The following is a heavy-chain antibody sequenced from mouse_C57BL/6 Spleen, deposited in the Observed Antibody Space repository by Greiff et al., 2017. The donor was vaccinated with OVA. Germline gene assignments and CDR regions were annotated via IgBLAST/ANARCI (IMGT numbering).Heavy chain of an antibody. J-gene: IGHJ4*01. CDR2: IDPSDSET. D-gene: IGHD3-1*01. Sequence: VQLQQPGADLVRPGSSVKLSCKASGFTFTSYWMHWVMQTPFHGLAWIGNIDPSDSETHYNQKFKDKATLTVDKSSSTAYMQLSSLTSEDSAVYYCARGAMDYWGQGTSVTVSS. CDR3: ARGAMDY. CDR1: GFTFTSYW. V-gene: IGHV1-52*01.